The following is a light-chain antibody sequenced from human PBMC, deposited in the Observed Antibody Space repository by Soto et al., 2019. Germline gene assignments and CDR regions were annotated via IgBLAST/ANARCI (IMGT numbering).Light chain of an antibody. CDR2: GVS. Sequence: QSVLTQPASVSASPGQSITISCTGGKNDIGSSDYVSWYQQHPGKAPKLIIYGVSNRPSGTSDRFSGSKSGNTASLTISGLQADDEADYYCSSSTSSNTLVFXGGTKRTVL. J-gene: IGLJ3*02. CDR3: SSSTSSNTLV. V-gene: IGLV2-14*01. CDR1: KNDIGSSDY.